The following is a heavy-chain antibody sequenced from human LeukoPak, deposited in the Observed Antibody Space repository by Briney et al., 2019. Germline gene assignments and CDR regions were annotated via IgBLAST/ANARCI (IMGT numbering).Heavy chain of an antibody. V-gene: IGHV3-30*02. CDR1: GFTFSSYG. CDR3: AKDHFWSGSIDY. D-gene: IGHD3-3*01. CDR2: IRYDGSNK. J-gene: IGHJ4*02. Sequence: GGSLRLSCAASGFTFSSYGMHWVRQAPGKGLEWVAFIRYDGSNKYYADSVKGRFTISSDNSKNTLYLQMNSLRTADTAVYYCAKDHFWSGSIDYWGQGTLVTVSS.